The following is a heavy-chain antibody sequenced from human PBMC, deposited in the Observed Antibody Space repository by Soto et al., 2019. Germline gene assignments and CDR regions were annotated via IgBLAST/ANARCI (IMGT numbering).Heavy chain of an antibody. Sequence: PSETLSLTCTVSGGSISSYYWSWIRQPPGKGLEWIGYIYYSGSTNYNPSLKSRVTISVDTSKNQFSLKLSSVTAADTAVYYCARDLVQGNWFDPWGQGTLVTVSS. CDR2: IYYSGST. CDR3: ARDLVQGNWFDP. V-gene: IGHV4-59*01. J-gene: IGHJ5*02. CDR1: GGSISSYY. D-gene: IGHD2-8*02.